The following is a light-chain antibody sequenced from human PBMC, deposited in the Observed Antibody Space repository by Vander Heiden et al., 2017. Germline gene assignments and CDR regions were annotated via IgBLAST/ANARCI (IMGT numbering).Light chain of an antibody. V-gene: IGKV4-1*01. J-gene: IGKJ2*01. CDR1: QSVLHSSNNENY. CDR2: WAS. Sequence: DIVLTQSPDSLSVSLVERTTINCKSSQSVLHSSNNENYLAWYQQKPGQPPKLLIYWASARESGVPERFSGSGSGTDFTLTISSLQAEDVAVYYCQQYYTTPYTFGQGTKLDIK. CDR3: QQYYTTPYT.